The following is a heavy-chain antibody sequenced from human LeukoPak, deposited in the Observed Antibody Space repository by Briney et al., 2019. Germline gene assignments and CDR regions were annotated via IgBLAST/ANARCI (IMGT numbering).Heavy chain of an antibody. CDR2: IIPIFGTA. CDR3: ARGVGGYYDSGGYYDYYFDY. D-gene: IGHD3-22*01. CDR1: GGTFSSYA. Sequence: SVKVSCKASGGTFSSYAISWVRQAPGQGLEWMGGIIPIFGTANYAQKFQGRVTITTDESTSTAYMELSSLRSEDTAVYYCARGVGGYYDSGGYYDYYFDYWGQGTLVTVSS. V-gene: IGHV1-69*05. J-gene: IGHJ4*02.